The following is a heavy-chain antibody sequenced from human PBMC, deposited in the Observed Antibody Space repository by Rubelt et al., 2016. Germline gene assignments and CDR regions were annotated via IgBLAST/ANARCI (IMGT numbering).Heavy chain of an antibody. CDR1: GGTFSSYA. V-gene: IGHV1-69*04. CDR3: ARARLGPARFLDV. D-gene: IGHD3-3*01. Sequence: QVQLVQSGAEVKKPGSSVKVSCKASGGTFSSYAISWVRQAPGQGLEWMGRIIPILGIANYAQKFQGRGTITADKSTSTAYMELSSLRAEDTAVYYCARARLGPARFLDVWGQGTTVTVSS. J-gene: IGHJ6*02. CDR2: IIPILGIA.